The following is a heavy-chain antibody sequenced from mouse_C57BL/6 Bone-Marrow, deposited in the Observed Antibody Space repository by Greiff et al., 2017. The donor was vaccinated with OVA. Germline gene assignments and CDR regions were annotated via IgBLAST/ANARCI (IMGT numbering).Heavy chain of an antibody. D-gene: IGHD2-4*01. V-gene: IGHV1-54*01. Sequence: QVQLQQPGAELVRPGTSVKVSCKASGYAFTNYLIEWVKQRPGQGLEWIGVINPGSGGTNYNEKFKGKATLTADKSSSTAYMQLSSLTSEDSAVYFCTRSYYDTAFDFWGQGTTLTVSA. CDR2: INPGSGGT. CDR3: TRSYYDTAFDF. J-gene: IGHJ2*01. CDR1: GYAFTNYL.